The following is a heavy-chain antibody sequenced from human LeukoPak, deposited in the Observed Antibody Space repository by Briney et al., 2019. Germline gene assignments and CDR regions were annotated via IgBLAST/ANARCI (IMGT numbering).Heavy chain of an antibody. CDR2: IWNDGSNK. D-gene: IGHD1-14*01. CDR1: GITFSSFG. J-gene: IGHJ5*02. CDR3: ERDARLTAGPFDP. Sequence: GRSLRLSSAAPGITFSSFGMHWLRQAPGKGLEWVAFIWNDGSNKYYADSVKGRFTISRDNSKNTLYLQMNGLRGEDTDVSYCERDARLTAGPFDPWGRGTLVTVSS. V-gene: IGHV3-33*01.